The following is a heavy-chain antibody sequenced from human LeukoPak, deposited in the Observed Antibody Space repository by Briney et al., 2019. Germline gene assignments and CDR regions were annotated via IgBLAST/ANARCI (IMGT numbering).Heavy chain of an antibody. D-gene: IGHD3-10*01. CDR3: ARGWRGVIMYYYYYGMDV. CDR1: GGSFSGYY. Sequence: SETLSLTCAVYGGSFSGYYWSWIRQPPGKGLEWIGEINHSGSTNYNPSLKSRVTIPVDTSKNQFSLKLSSVTAADTAVYYCARGWRGVIMYYYYYGMDVWGQGTMVTVSS. V-gene: IGHV4-34*01. CDR2: INHSGST. J-gene: IGHJ6*02.